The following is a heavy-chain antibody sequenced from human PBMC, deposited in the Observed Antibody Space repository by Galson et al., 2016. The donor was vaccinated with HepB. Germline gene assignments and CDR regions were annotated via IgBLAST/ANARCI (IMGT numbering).Heavy chain of an antibody. Sequence: KASGYTFNGYYMHWVRQAPGQGLEWMGRINPNSGDTNYAQKFRGRVSMTRDSSISTAYMELTRLRSDDTAVYYCVRGKYYYDSSGYFAYWGRGTLVTISS. CDR3: VRGKYYYDSSGYFAY. J-gene: IGHJ4*02. V-gene: IGHV1-2*06. CDR2: INPNSGDT. D-gene: IGHD3-22*01. CDR1: GYTFNGYY.